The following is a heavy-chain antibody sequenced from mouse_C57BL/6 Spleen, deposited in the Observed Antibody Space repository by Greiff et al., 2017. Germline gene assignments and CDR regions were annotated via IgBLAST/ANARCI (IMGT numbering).Heavy chain of an antibody. V-gene: IGHV1-53*01. Sequence: QVQLQQPGAELVKPGASVKLSCKASGYTFTSYWMHWVKQRPGQGLEWIGNINPSNGGTNYNEKFKSKATLTVDKSSSTAYMQLSSLTSEDSAVYYCARGDYYYGSSYAMDYWGQGTSVTVSS. D-gene: IGHD1-1*01. CDR1: GYTFTSYW. CDR2: INPSNGGT. J-gene: IGHJ4*01. CDR3: ARGDYYYGSSYAMDY.